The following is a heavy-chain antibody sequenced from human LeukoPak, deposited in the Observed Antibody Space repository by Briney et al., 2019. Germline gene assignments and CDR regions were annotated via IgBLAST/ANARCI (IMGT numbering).Heavy chain of an antibody. V-gene: IGHV1-46*01. Sequence: ASVKVSCKASGYTVTNYDTHWVRQAPGQGPEGMGRINPSGGSTTYAQKFHGRVTMTRDTSTSTVYMELSSLRSEDTAVYYCAPDLELLWFGELPELPSDYWGQGTLVTVSS. D-gene: IGHD3-10*01. CDR1: GYTVTNYD. J-gene: IGHJ4*02. CDR2: INPSGGST. CDR3: APDLELLWFGELPELPSDY.